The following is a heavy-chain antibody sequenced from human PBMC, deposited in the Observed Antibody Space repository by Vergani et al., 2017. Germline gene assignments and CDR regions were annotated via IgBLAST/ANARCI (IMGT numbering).Heavy chain of an antibody. Sequence: EVELVQSGPEMRKPGESLKISCKGSEYSFGNYWIGWVRQMPGKGLEWMGIIYPADSDTRYSPSVQGQVTISADKSISTAFLQWDSLQASDTALYYCARHTTYTDSWGQGTRVTVS. D-gene: IGHD1-1*01. CDR2: IYPADSDT. CDR3: ARHTTYTDS. V-gene: IGHV5-51*01. J-gene: IGHJ4*02. CDR1: EYSFGNYW.